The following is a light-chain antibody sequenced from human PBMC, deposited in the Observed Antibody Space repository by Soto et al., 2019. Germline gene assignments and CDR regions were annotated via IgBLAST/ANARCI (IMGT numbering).Light chain of an antibody. CDR2: RNN. CDR3: ATWDDSLNGFYV. V-gene: IGLV1-47*01. J-gene: IGLJ1*01. Sequence: VLTQPPSASGTPGQGVTISCSGSTSNIGSNYVYWYQQLPGTAPKLLIYRNNQRPSGVPDRFSGSKSGTSASLAISGLRSDDEADYFCATWDDSLNGFYVFGTGTKVT. CDR1: TSNIGSNY.